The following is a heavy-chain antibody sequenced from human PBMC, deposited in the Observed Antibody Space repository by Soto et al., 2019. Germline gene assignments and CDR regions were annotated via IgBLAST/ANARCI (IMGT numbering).Heavy chain of an antibody. CDR3: ARRHYGGNSGDFDY. Sequence: QVQLQQWGAGLLKPSETLSLTCAVYGGSFSGYYWNWIRQPPGKGLEWIGEINHSGSTNYNPSLKSRVTISVDTSKNQFSLKLSSVTAADTAVYYCARRHYGGNSGDFDYWGQGTLVTVSS. CDR1: GGSFSGYY. CDR2: INHSGST. V-gene: IGHV4-34*01. J-gene: IGHJ4*02. D-gene: IGHD4-17*01.